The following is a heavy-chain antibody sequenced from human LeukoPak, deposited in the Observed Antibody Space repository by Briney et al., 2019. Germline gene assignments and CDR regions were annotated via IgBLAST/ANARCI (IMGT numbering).Heavy chain of an antibody. CDR2: IRYDGSNK. D-gene: IGHD1-26*01. CDR1: GFTFSSYG. CDR3: AKDTIVGATELFDY. J-gene: IGHJ4*02. Sequence: GGSLRLSCAASGFTFSSYGMHWVRQAPGKGLEWVAFIRYDGSNKYYADSVKGRFAIFRDNSKNTLYLQMRTLRAEDTAVYSCAKDTIVGATELFDYWGQGTLVTVSS. V-gene: IGHV3-30*02.